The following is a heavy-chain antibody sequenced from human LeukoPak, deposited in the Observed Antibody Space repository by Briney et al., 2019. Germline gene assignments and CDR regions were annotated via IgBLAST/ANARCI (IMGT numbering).Heavy chain of an antibody. CDR1: GYTFTSYG. J-gene: IGHJ6*02. CDR3: AREAIVVVVAAPYYYYGMDV. CDR2: ISAYNGNT. Sequence: ASVKVSCKASGYTFTSYGISWVRQAPGQGLEWMGWISAYNGNTNYAQELQGRVTMTTDTSTSTAYMELRSLRSDDTAVYYCAREAIVVVVAAPYYYYGMDVWGQGTTVTVSS. D-gene: IGHD2-15*01. V-gene: IGHV1-18*01.